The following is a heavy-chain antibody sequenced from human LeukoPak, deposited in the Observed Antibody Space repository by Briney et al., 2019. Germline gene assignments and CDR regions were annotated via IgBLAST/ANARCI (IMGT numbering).Heavy chain of an antibody. Sequence: GASVKVSCKASGYTFTGYYMHWVRHAPGQGLEWVGWINPKSGGTNYAQKFQGRVTMTRDTSISTAYMELSRLRSDDTAVYYCARDRRPPRRGIFGVVITIPLYYFDYWGQGTLVTVSS. D-gene: IGHD3-3*01. V-gene: IGHV1-2*02. J-gene: IGHJ4*02. CDR1: GYTFTGYY. CDR2: INPKSGGT. CDR3: ARDRRPPRRGIFGVVITIPLYYFDY.